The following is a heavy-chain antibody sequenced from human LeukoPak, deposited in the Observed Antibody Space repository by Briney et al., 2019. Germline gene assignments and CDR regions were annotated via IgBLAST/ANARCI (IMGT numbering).Heavy chain of an antibody. CDR1: GFTFSNYA. V-gene: IGHV3-23*01. J-gene: IGHJ5*02. Sequence: PGGSLRLSCAASGFTFSNYAMSWVRQAPGKGLEWVSGVSDSGRSAYYADSVQGRFIISRDNSKNTLYLQMNSLRVGDTAAYFCAQNQWEFPAWGQGTLVTVSS. D-gene: IGHD1-26*01. CDR3: AQNQWEFPA. CDR2: VSDSGRSA.